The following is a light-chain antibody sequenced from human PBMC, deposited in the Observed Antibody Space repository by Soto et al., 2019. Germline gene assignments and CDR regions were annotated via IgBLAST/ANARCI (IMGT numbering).Light chain of an antibody. Sequence: EIVLTHSPSTLALSPVGRATLSCSASQSVSSYLAWYQQKPGQAPRLLIYDASNRATGIPARFSGSGSGTDFTLTINSLEPEDFAVYYCQQRSNWPSITFGQGTRLEIK. CDR2: DAS. CDR3: QQRSNWPSIT. J-gene: IGKJ5*01. V-gene: IGKV3-11*01. CDR1: QSVSSY.